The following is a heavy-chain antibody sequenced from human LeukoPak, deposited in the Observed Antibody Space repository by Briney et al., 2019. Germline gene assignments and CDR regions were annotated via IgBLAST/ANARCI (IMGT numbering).Heavy chain of an antibody. CDR2: FDPEDGET. D-gene: IGHD6-13*01. J-gene: IGHJ4*02. Sequence: ASVKVSCKVSGYTLTELSMHWVRQAPGKGLEWMEGFDPEDGETIYAQKFKGRVTMTEDTSTDTAYMELSSLRSEDTAVYYCATECSSRTSKVVCWYFDYWGQGTLVTVSS. CDR3: ATECSSRTSKVVCWYFDY. V-gene: IGHV1-24*01. CDR1: GYTLTELS.